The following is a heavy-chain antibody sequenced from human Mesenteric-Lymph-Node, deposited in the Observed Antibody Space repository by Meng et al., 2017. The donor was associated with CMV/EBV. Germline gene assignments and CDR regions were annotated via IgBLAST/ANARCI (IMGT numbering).Heavy chain of an antibody. CDR1: GFTFSDYY. CDR3: ATLGYCSSTSCRFSYGMDV. CDR2: ISTSGSTI. J-gene: IGHJ6*02. V-gene: IGHV3-11*04. Sequence: GESLKISCAASGFTFSDYYMSWIRQAPGKGLEWVSYISTSGSTIYYADSVKGRFTISRDNAKNSLFLQMNSLRAEDTAVYYCATLGYCSSTSCRFSYGMDVWGQGTTVTVSS. D-gene: IGHD2-2*01.